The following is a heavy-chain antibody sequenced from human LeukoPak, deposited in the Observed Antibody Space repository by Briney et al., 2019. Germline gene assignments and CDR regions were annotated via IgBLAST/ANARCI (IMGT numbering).Heavy chain of an antibody. Sequence: PGGSLRLSCAASGFIFSNYWMSWVRQAPGKGLEWVANIKQDGSEKYYVDSVKGRFTISRDNAKNSLYLQMNSLRAEDTAVYYCAKDRPGVAAAGPFDYWGQGTLVTVSS. CDR1: GFIFSNYW. D-gene: IGHD6-13*01. J-gene: IGHJ4*02. V-gene: IGHV3-7*03. CDR2: IKQDGSEK. CDR3: AKDRPGVAAAGPFDY.